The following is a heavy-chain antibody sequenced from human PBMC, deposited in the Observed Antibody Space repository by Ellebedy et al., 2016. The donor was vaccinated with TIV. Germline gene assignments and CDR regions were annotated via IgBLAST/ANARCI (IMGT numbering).Heavy chain of an antibody. CDR2: ISYDGGDE. D-gene: IGHD3-10*01. Sequence: PGGSLRLSCAASGFTFSNYAMHWVRQAPGKGLEWVTVISYDGGDEYYADSVKGRFTISRDNSKTTLYLQMNSLRAEDTAVYYCARDRETWFGDPTGLDYWGQGTLVTVSS. V-gene: IGHV3-30-3*01. CDR1: GFTFSNYA. J-gene: IGHJ4*02. CDR3: ARDRETWFGDPTGLDY.